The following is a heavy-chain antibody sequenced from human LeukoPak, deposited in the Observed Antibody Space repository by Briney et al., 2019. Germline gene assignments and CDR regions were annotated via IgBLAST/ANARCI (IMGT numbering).Heavy chain of an antibody. J-gene: IGHJ4*02. D-gene: IGHD4-17*01. Sequence: GGSLRLSCAASGFTFSSYSMNWVRQAPGKGVEWVSSISSSSSYIYYADSVKGRFTISRDNAKNSLYLQMNSLRAEDTAVYYCAREVTTSYYFDYWGQGTLVTVSS. CDR3: AREVTTSYYFDY. V-gene: IGHV3-21*01. CDR2: ISSSSSYI. CDR1: GFTFSSYS.